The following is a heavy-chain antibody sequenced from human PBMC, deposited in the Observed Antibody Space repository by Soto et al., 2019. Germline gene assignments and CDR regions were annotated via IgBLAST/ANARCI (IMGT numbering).Heavy chain of an antibody. CDR1: GYTFTSYA. J-gene: IGHJ4*02. Sequence: GASVKVSCKASGYTFTSYAMHWVRQAPGQRLEWMGWINAGNGNTKYSQKFQGRVTITRDTSASTAYMELSSLRSEDTAVYYCARSKKPMVRGPITLDFDYWGQGTLVTVPS. D-gene: IGHD3-10*01. CDR3: ARSKKPMVRGPITLDFDY. V-gene: IGHV1-3*01. CDR2: INAGNGNT.